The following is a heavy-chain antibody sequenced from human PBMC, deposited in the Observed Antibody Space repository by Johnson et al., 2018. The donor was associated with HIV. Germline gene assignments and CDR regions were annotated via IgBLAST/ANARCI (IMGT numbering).Heavy chain of an antibody. Sequence: VQLVESGGGLVQPGGSLRLACAVSGFTVSSNYMSWVRQAPGKGMEWVSVIYSAGSTNYADSVKDRFTISRDNAKNSLYLQMNSLRAEDTALYYCARAIAAAGSSLEDDAWGQGTMVTVSS. V-gene: IGHV3-66*01. CDR1: GFTVSSNY. D-gene: IGHD6-13*01. CDR2: IYSAGST. CDR3: ARAIAAAGSSLEDDA. J-gene: IGHJ3*01.